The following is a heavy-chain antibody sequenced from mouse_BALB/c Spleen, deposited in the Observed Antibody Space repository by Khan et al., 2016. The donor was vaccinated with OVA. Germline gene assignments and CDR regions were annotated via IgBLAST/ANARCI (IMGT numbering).Heavy chain of an antibody. CDR2: KEPSKSET. Sequence: VQLKQAGPELVRPGASVKLSCKATGYTITSVWKHRVKPRPGQGNERSGMKEPSKSETRLNQKLKDKATMNVDKSYNTAYMQLCSLTSEDSAVYYCARGGYVIPFAYWGQGTLVTVSA. V-gene: IGHV1-52*01. J-gene: IGHJ3*01. CDR1: GYTITSVW. CDR3: ARGGYVIPFAY. D-gene: IGHD3-1*01.